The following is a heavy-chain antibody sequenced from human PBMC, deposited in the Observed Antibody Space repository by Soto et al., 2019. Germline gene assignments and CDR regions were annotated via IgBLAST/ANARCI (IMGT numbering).Heavy chain of an antibody. D-gene: IGHD3-3*01. CDR1: GFTFSSYG. V-gene: IGHV3-33*01. CDR2: IWYDGSNK. Sequence: QVQLVESGGGVVQPGRSLRLSCAASGFTFSSYGMHWVRQAPGKGLEWGAVIWYDGSNKYYADSVKGRFTISRDNSKNTLYLQMNSLRAEDTAVYYCAREYYDFWSGYFRTWFDPWGQGTLVTVSS. CDR3: AREYYDFWSGYFRTWFDP. J-gene: IGHJ5*02.